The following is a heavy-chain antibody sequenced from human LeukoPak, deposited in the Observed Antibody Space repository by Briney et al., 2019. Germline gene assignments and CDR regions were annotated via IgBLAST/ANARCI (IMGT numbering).Heavy chain of an antibody. CDR1: GFSFTDYC. Sequence: RGSLSPSCAVSGFSFTDYCMRWVCQAPGKGLEWVANIKQDGSEKYYVDSVKGRFTISRDNAKSSLSLQMNSLRAEDTAVYYCASRGPTRYYFPIRGQGTLVTVSS. CDR3: ASRGPTRYYFPI. CDR2: IKQDGSEK. J-gene: IGHJ4*02. D-gene: IGHD2/OR15-2a*01. V-gene: IGHV3-7*01.